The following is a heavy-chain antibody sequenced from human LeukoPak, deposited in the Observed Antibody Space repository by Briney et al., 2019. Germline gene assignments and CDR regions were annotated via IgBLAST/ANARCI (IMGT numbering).Heavy chain of an antibody. J-gene: IGHJ4*02. CDR1: GFTFSSYW. D-gene: IGHD3-9*01. Sequence: GGSLRLSCAASGFTFSSYWMSWVRQAPVKGLEWVANIKQDGSEKYYVDSVKGRFTISRDNAKNSLYLQMNSLRAEDTAVYYCARGFDWLRYSYFDYWGQGTLVTVSS. CDR2: IKQDGSEK. CDR3: ARGFDWLRYSYFDY. V-gene: IGHV3-7*03.